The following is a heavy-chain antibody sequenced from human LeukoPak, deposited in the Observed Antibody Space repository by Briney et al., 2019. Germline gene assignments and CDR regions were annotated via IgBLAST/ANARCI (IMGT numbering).Heavy chain of an antibody. D-gene: IGHD6-6*01. CDR2: VYYTGST. CDR1: GGSVSNYY. V-gene: IGHV4-59*08. J-gene: IGHJ4*02. Sequence: SETLSLTCSASGGSVSNYYWSRIRQPPGKGLEWIGYVYYTGSTNYNPSLKSRVTMFEDKSKNQFSLRLYSVTVADTAVYYCARHFAYSSSSYFDYWGQGSLVTVSS. CDR3: ARHFAYSSSSYFDY.